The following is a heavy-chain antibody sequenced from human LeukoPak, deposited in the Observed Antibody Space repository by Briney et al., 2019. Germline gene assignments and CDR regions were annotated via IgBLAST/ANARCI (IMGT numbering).Heavy chain of an antibody. V-gene: IGHV3-21*01. D-gene: IGHD5-18*01. CDR3: VAMGYNYFDP. Sequence: GGSLRLSCAASGFTFSTYSMSWVRQAPGKGLEWVSYIGSSSSYIDYAGSVRGRFTVSRDNAKNSLYLQVNSLRDEDTAVYYCVAMGYNYFDPWGQGSLVIVSS. CDR1: GFTFSTYS. CDR2: IGSSSSYI. J-gene: IGHJ4*02.